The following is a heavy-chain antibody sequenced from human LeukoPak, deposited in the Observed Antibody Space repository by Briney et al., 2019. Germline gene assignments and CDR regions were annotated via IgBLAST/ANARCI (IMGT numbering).Heavy chain of an antibody. CDR3: ARDLVTVTKGFDI. V-gene: IGHV4-59*11. D-gene: IGHD4-17*01. CDR1: DDSFSRHY. J-gene: IGHJ3*02. Sequence: PSETLSLTCAVSDDSFSRHYWTWIRQPPGKGLEGSGYISYIGSTNYNPSLKSRVTISIDTSKTQFSLKLSSVTAADTAVYYCARDLVTVTKGFDIWGQGTMVSVSS. CDR2: ISYIGST.